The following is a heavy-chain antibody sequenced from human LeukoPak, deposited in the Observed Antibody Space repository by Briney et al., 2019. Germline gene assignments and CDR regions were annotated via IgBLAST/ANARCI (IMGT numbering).Heavy chain of an antibody. J-gene: IGHJ4*02. Sequence: SVKVSCKASGGTFSSYAISWVRQAPGQGLEWMGGIIPIFGTANYAQKLQGRVTITTDESTSTAYMELSSLRSEDTAVYYCATLPGYCSSTSCWRGFDYWGQGTLVTVSS. CDR2: IIPIFGTA. D-gene: IGHD2-2*01. V-gene: IGHV1-69*05. CDR1: GGTFSSYA. CDR3: ATLPGYCSSTSCWRGFDY.